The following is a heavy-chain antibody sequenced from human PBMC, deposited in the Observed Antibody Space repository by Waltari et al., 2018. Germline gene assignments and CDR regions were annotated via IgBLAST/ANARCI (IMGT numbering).Heavy chain of an antibody. CDR3: ATAPDAFQIIN. CDR1: GYTFTGYY. D-gene: IGHD2-2*01. J-gene: IGHJ4*02. V-gene: IGHV1-2*02. CDR2: INPYSGGT. Sequence: QVQLVQSGAEVKKPGASVKVSCKTSGYTFTGYYMYWVRQAPGQGLGWMGGINPYSGGTADAQKVQGRVTLTRDTSISTAYMELNRLISDDSAMYYCATAPDAFQIINWGQGTLVTVSS.